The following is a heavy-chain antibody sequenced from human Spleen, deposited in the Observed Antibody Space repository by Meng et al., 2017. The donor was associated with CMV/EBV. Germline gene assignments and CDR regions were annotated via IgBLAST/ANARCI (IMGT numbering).Heavy chain of an antibody. D-gene: IGHD2-8*01. J-gene: IGHJ2*01. CDR1: FPGYY. V-gene: IGHV1-2*02. Sequence: FPGYYMHWVRRAPGQGLEWMGWIYPNTGGTNYAQKFQGRVTMTRDTSIRTAYMELSRLRSDDTAVYYCARIPYCTNGVCYPYWYFDLWGRGTLVTVSS. CDR3: ARIPYCTNGVCYPYWYFDL. CDR2: IYPNTGGT.